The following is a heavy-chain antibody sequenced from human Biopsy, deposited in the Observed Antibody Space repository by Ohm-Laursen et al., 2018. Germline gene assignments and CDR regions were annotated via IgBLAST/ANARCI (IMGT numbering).Heavy chain of an antibody. V-gene: IGHV4-39*01. D-gene: IGHD3-22*01. CDR3: ARDYDTSGYYYVS. J-gene: IGHJ5*02. CDR1: GGSISNNNYY. Sequence: PSETLSLTCAVSGGSISNNNYYWGWIRQPPGKGLEWFGSIFYRGSTHYKPSFKSRVNISADTSKNQFSLKLNSVTAADTAVYYCARDYDTSGYYYVSWGQGTLVTVSS. CDR2: IFYRGST.